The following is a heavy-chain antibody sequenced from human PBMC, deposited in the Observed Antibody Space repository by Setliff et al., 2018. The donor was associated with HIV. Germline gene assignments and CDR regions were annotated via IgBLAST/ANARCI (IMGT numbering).Heavy chain of an antibody. CDR2: INPSGGST. CDR3: AALDIVATTTPRYFDY. D-gene: IGHD5-12*01. V-gene: IGHV1-46*01. J-gene: IGHJ4*02. CDR1: GHTFTSYY. Sequence: ASVKVSCKASGHTFTSYYMHWVRQAPGQGLEWMGIINPSGGSTSYAQKFQGRVTMTRDTSTSTVYMELSSLRSEDTAVYYCAALDIVATTTPRYFDYWGQGTLVTVSS.